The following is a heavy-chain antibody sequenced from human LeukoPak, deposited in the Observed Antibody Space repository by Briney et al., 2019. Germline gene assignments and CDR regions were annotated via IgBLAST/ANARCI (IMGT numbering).Heavy chain of an antibody. D-gene: IGHD6-19*01. CDR1: GFTFSSYG. J-gene: IGHJ3*02. Sequence: PGGSLRLSCAASGFTFSSYGMHWVRQAPGKGLEWVAVIWYDGSNKYYADSVKGRFTISRDNSKNTLYLQMNSLRAEDTAVYYCARDSYSSGWCPGRDAFDIWGQGTMVTVSS. CDR3: ARDSYSSGWCPGRDAFDI. V-gene: IGHV3-33*01. CDR2: IWYDGSNK.